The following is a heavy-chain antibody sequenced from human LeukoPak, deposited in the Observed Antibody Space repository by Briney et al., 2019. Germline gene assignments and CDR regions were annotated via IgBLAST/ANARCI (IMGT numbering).Heavy chain of an antibody. J-gene: IGHJ3*02. D-gene: IGHD3-22*01. CDR1: GGSISSSSYY. Sequence: SETLSLTCTVSGGSISSSSYYWGWIRQTPGKGLQWIGSIFYSGSTYYNPSLKSRITVTIDTSKSQFSLKLSSVSAADTAVYFCARLSDYYESDGGYEGEWRAFDIWGQGTMVSVSS. CDR3: ARLSDYYESDGGYEGEWRAFDI. V-gene: IGHV4-39*01. CDR2: IFYSGST.